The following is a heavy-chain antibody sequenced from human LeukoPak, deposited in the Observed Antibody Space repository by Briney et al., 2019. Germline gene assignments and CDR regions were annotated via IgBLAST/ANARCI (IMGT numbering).Heavy chain of an antibody. V-gene: IGHV1-24*01. CDR2: FDYEDGET. CDR1: GYTLTELS. CDR3: ARKYDILTGYDNWFDP. J-gene: IGHJ5*02. Sequence: ASVKVSCKVSGYTLTELSMHWVRQAPGKGLEWMGGFDYEDGETIYAQKFQGRVTMTGDTSISTGYMELSSLRSDDTAVYFCARKYDILTGYDNWFDPWGQGTLVTVSS. D-gene: IGHD3-9*01.